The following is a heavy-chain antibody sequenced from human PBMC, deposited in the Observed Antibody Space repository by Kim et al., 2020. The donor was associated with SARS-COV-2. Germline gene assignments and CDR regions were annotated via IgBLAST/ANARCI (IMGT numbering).Heavy chain of an antibody. CDR3: AKDLVSSWDTGSASYYYGMDV. D-gene: IGHD6-6*01. V-gene: IGHV3-33*06. J-gene: IGHJ6*02. Sequence: GGSLRLSCAASVFTFSSYGMHWVRQAPGKGLEWVAVIWYDGSNKYYADSVKGRFTISRDNSKNTLYLQMNSLRAEDTAVYYCAKDLVSSWDTGSASYYYGMDVWGQGTTVTVSS. CDR1: VFTFSSYG. CDR2: IWYDGSNK.